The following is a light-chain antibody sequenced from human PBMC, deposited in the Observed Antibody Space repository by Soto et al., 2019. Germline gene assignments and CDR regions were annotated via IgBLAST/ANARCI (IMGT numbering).Light chain of an antibody. CDR2: AAS. Sequence: IQMTQSPSSLSASVGDRFTITCRASQIISSYLNWYQQKPGKDPKLLIYAASLLQCGVPSTFSGSGSWTDFTLTISSLQPEDFATYYCQQRYSTALTFGQGTKVEIK. CDR1: QIISSY. V-gene: IGKV1-39*01. CDR3: QQRYSTALT. J-gene: IGKJ1*01.